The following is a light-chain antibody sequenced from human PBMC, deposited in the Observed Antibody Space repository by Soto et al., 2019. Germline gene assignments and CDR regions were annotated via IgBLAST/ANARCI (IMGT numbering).Light chain of an antibody. J-gene: IGKJ1*01. CDR2: GAS. V-gene: IGKV3-20*01. Sequence: EIVLTQSPGTLSLSPGDIATLSCRASQSVSNNYLAWYQQKPGQAPRLLIYGASNRATGIPDRFSGSGSGTDFTLTISRLEPEDFAVYYCQQYGSPGTFGQGTKVDIK. CDR3: QQYGSPGT. CDR1: QSVSNNY.